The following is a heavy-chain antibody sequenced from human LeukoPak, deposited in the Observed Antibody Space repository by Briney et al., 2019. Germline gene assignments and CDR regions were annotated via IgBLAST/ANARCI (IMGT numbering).Heavy chain of an antibody. J-gene: IGHJ6*02. V-gene: IGHV3-21*01. CDR1: GFTFSSYS. CDR3: ARDTYYDILTGYYIIPYGMDV. Sequence: GGSLRLSCAASGFTFSSYSMNWVRQAPGKGLEWVSSISSSSSYIYYADSVKGRFTISRDNAKNSLYLQMNSLRAEDTAVYYCARDTYYDILTGYYIIPYGMDVWGQGITVTVSS. D-gene: IGHD3-9*01. CDR2: ISSSSSYI.